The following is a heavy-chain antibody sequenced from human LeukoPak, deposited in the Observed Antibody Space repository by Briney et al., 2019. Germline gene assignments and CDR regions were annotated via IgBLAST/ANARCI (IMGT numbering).Heavy chain of an antibody. Sequence: ASVKVSCKASGYTFTGYYMHWVRQAPGQGLEWMGWINPNSGGTNYAQKFQGRVTMTTDTSTSTAYMELRSLRSDDTAVYYCARDPFPYSSSIDYWGQGTLVTVSS. CDR2: INPNSGGT. V-gene: IGHV1-2*02. CDR1: GYTFTGYY. CDR3: ARDPFPYSSSIDY. J-gene: IGHJ4*02. D-gene: IGHD6-6*01.